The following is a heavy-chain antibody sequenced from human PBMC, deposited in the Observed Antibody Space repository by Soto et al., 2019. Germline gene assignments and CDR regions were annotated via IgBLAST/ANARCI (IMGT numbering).Heavy chain of an antibody. D-gene: IGHD4-4*01. V-gene: IGHV3-74*01. CDR3: ARGSNHFDY. Sequence: EVQLVESGGGLVQPGGSLRLSCAASGFTFSPFWMQWVRQVPGKGPVWVSRINSDGNSTSYADSVKGRFTISRDNAKNTLYLQMNSLRAEDTAVYYCARGSNHFDYCGQGTLVTVSS. CDR1: GFTFSPFW. CDR2: INSDGNST. J-gene: IGHJ4*02.